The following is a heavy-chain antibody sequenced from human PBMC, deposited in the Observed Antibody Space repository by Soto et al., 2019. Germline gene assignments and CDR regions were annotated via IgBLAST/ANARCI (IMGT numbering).Heavy chain of an antibody. Sequence: SETLSLTCTVSGGSISSSSYYWGWIRQPPGKGLEWIGSIYYSGSTYYNPSLKSRVTISVDTSKNQFSLKLSSVTAADTAVYYCARRNYYYGMDVWGQGTTVTVSS. CDR3: ARRNYYYGMDV. CDR1: GGSISSSSYY. CDR2: IYYSGST. V-gene: IGHV4-39*01. J-gene: IGHJ6*02.